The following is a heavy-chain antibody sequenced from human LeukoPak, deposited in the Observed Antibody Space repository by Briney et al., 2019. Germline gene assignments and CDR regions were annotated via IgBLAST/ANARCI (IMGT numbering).Heavy chain of an antibody. Sequence: AASVKVSCKVPGYTLTELSMHWVRQAPGKGLEWMGGFDPEDGETIYAQKFQGRVTMTEDTSTDTAYMELSSLRSEDTAVYYCATGPGVYFDYWGQGTLVTVSS. CDR1: GYTLTELS. J-gene: IGHJ4*02. V-gene: IGHV1-24*01. CDR3: ATGPGVYFDY. CDR2: FDPEDGET.